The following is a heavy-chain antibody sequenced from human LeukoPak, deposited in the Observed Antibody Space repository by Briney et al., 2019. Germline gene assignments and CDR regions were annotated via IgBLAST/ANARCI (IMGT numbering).Heavy chain of an antibody. CDR1: GYTFTSYA. D-gene: IGHD2-2*03. Sequence: ASVKVSCKASGYTFTSYAMHWVRQAPGQRLEWMGWINAGNGNTKYSQKFQGRVTITRDTSASTAYVELSSLRSEDTAVYYCARGGGYCSSTSCPGDWFDPWGQGTLVTVSS. CDR3: ARGGGYCSSTSCPGDWFDP. V-gene: IGHV1-3*01. J-gene: IGHJ5*02. CDR2: INAGNGNT.